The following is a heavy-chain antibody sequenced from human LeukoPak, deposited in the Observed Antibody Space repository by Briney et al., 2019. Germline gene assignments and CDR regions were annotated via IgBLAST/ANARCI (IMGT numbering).Heavy chain of an antibody. J-gene: IGHJ4*02. CDR3: AKAESLWFGELSFDY. Sequence: PGRSLRLSCAASGFTFSSYGMHWVRQAPGKGLEWVAVISYDGSNKYYADSVKGRFTISRDNSKNTLYLQMNSLRAEDTAVYYCAKAESLWFGELSFDYWGQGTLVTVSS. V-gene: IGHV3-30*18. D-gene: IGHD3-10*01. CDR2: ISYDGSNK. CDR1: GFTFSSYG.